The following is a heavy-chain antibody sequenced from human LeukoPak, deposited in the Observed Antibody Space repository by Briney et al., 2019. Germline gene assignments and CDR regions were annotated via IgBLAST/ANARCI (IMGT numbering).Heavy chain of an antibody. CDR2: IYYSGST. V-gene: IGHV4-59*01. D-gene: IGHD2-21*02. Sequence: SGTLSLTCTVPGGSISSYYWSWIRQPPGKGLEWIGYIYYSGSTNYNPSLKSRVTISVDTSKNQFSLKLSSVTAADTAVYYCARDFPYCGGDCYSHGGYWGQGTLVTVSS. CDR1: GGSISSYY. J-gene: IGHJ4*02. CDR3: ARDFPYCGGDCYSHGGY.